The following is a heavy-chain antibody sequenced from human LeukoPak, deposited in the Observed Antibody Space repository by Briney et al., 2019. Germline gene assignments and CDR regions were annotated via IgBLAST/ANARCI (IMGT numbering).Heavy chain of an antibody. J-gene: IGHJ4*02. D-gene: IGHD3-3*01. V-gene: IGHV1-69*04. Sequence: GASVKVSCKASGGTFSSYAISWVRQAPGQGLEWMGRIIPIFGIANYAQKFQGRVTITADKSTSTAYMELSSLRSEDTAVYYCARDWDVGGGLDYWGQGTLVTVSS. CDR2: IIPIFGIA. CDR1: GGTFSSYA. CDR3: ARDWDVGGGLDY.